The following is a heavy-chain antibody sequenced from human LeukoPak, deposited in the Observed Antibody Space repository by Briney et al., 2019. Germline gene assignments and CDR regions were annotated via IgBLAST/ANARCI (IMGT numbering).Heavy chain of an antibody. V-gene: IGHV3-23*01. CDR3: AKWGDYDVLTGYYVSDF. D-gene: IGHD3-9*01. J-gene: IGHJ4*02. Sequence: GASLRLSCAASGFILSNYAMYWVSQAPGKWLEWDSSISGRSDSTYYADSGKGRFTLSRDSSKKTLYLQMNSLRADDTAVYYSAKWGDYDVLTGYYVSDFWGQRTLVTVSS. CDR1: GFILSNYA. CDR2: ISGRSDST.